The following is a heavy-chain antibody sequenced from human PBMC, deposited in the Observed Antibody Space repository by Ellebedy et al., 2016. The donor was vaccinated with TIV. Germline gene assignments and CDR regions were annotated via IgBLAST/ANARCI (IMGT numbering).Heavy chain of an antibody. CDR1: GYTFTSYY. D-gene: IGHD3-10*01. Sequence: AASVKVSCRASGYTFTSYYMHWVRHAPGQGLEWMGIINPSGGSTSYAQKFQGRVTMTRDTSTSTVYMELSSRRSEDTAVYYCARTSSGDPEHHFDYWGQGTLVTVSS. CDR2: INPSGGST. CDR3: ARTSSGDPEHHFDY. J-gene: IGHJ4*02. V-gene: IGHV1-46*01.